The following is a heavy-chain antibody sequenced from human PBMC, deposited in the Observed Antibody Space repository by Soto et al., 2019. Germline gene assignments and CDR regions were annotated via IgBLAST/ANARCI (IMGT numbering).Heavy chain of an antibody. CDR2: IYYSGST. V-gene: IGHV4-31*03. CDR1: GGSISSGGYY. CDR3: ARDPAVGSYYDFWSGYPYYYGMDV. Sequence: TSETLSLTCTVSGGSISSGGYYWSWIRQHPGKGLEWIGYIYYSGSTYYNPSLKSRVTISVDTSKNQFSLKLSSVTAADTAVYYCARDPAVGSYYDFWSGYPYYYGMDVWGQGTTVTVSS. J-gene: IGHJ6*02. D-gene: IGHD3-3*01.